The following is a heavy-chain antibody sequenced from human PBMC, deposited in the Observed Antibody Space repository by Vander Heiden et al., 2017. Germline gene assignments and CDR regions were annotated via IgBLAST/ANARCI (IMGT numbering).Heavy chain of an antibody. CDR2: INSDGSST. V-gene: IGHV3-74*01. J-gene: IGHJ6*02. Sequence: EVQLVESGGGLVEPGGSLRLSCAASGFTFRNYWRHWVRQAPGKGLVWVSRINSDGSSTSYADSVKGRFTISRDNAKKKLYLRMNSLRAEDTAVYYCAWIFGARGTDVWGQGTTVIVSS. CDR3: AWIFGARGTDV. D-gene: IGHD3-3*01. CDR1: GFTFRNYW.